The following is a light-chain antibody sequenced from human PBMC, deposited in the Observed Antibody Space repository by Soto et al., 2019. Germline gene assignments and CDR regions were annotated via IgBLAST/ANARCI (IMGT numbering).Light chain of an antibody. V-gene: IGKV1-5*03. CDR2: KAS. CDR3: QHYNSYPIT. J-gene: IGKJ3*01. Sequence: DIQMTQSPSTLSASVGARVTITCRASQSISSWLAWYQQKPGKAPKLLIYKASSLESGVPSRFSGSGSGTEFTLTISSLQPDDFATYYCQHYNSYPITFGPGTKVDIK. CDR1: QSISSW.